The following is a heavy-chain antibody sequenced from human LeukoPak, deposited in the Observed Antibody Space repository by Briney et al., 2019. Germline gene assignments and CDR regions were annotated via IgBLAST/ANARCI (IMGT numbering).Heavy chain of an antibody. CDR2: IYYSGST. D-gene: IGHD3-10*01. Sequence: PSETLSLTCTVSGGSISSSNYSWGWIRQPPGKGLEWIGYIYYSGSTNYNPSLKSRVTISVDTSKNQFSLKLSSVTAADTAVYYCARGGSGVRFDPWGQGTLVTVSS. J-gene: IGHJ5*02. CDR3: ARGGSGVRFDP. CDR1: GGSISSSNYS. V-gene: IGHV4-61*05.